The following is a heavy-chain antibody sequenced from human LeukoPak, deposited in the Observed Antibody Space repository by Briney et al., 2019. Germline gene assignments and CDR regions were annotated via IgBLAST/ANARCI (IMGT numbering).Heavy chain of an antibody. J-gene: IGHJ4*02. CDR3: ATYSGYDRIFDH. CDR1: GFTFSDYY. CDR2: ISSSGSTI. Sequence: PGGSLRPSCAASGFTFSDYYMSWIRQAPGKGLEWVSYISSSGSTIYYADSVKGRFTISRDNAKNSLYLQMNSLRAEDTAVYYCATYSGYDRIFDHWGQGTLVTVSS. D-gene: IGHD5-12*01. V-gene: IGHV3-11*04.